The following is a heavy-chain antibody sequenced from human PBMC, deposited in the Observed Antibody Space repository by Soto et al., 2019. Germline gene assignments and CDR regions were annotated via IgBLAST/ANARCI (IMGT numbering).Heavy chain of an antibody. CDR2: ISSSSSYI. V-gene: IGHV3-21*01. CDR3: VRNAAVAAEDYFRS. Sequence: PGGSLRLSCAASGVTFSSYSMNWVRQAPGKGLEWVSSISSSSSYIYYADTVKGRFTISRDNAKNSLYLQMKSLRAEDTAVYYSVRNAAVAAEDYFRSRGQGTLVTVS. CDR1: GVTFSSYS. J-gene: IGHJ4*02. D-gene: IGHD6-19*01.